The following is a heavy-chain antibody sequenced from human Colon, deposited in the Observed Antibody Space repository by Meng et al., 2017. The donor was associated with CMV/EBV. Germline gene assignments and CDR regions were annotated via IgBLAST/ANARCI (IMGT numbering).Heavy chain of an antibody. CDR3: ARDSYPLRGDY. D-gene: IGHD3-16*01. Sequence: GESLKISCAASGFTFSSYSMNWVRQAPGKGLEWVSSISSSSSYIYYADSVKGRLTISRDNAKNSLYLQMNSLRAEDTAVYYCARDSYPLRGDYWGQGTLVTVSS. CDR2: ISSSSSYI. CDR1: GFTFSSYS. J-gene: IGHJ4*02. V-gene: IGHV3-21*01.